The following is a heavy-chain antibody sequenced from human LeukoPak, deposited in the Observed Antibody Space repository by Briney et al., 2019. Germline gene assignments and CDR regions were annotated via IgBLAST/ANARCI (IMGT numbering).Heavy chain of an antibody. Sequence: GGSLRLSCAASGFTVSSNYMNWVRQAPGKGLEGVSVIDSGGITYHAESVKGRFTISRDNAKNSLYLQMNSLRAEDTAVYYCARGELWFGEFRGGFDYWGQGTLVTVSS. V-gene: IGHV3-53*01. J-gene: IGHJ4*02. CDR2: IDSGGIT. CDR1: GFTVSSNY. D-gene: IGHD3-10*01. CDR3: ARGELWFGEFRGGFDY.